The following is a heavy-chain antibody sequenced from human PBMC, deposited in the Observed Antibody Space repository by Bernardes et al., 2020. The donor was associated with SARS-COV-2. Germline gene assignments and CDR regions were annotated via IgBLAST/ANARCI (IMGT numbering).Heavy chain of an antibody. CDR2: INHSGST. J-gene: IGHJ6*02. D-gene: IGHD3-9*01. V-gene: IGHV4-34*01. CDR3: ARAPSYYDILTGYTARYGMDV. Sequence: SETLSLTCAVYGGSFSGYYWSWIRQPPGKGLEWIGEINHSGSTNYNPSLKSRVTISVDTSKNQFSLKLSSVTAEDTAVYYCARAPSYYDILTGYTARYGMDVWGQGTTVTVSS. CDR1: GGSFSGYY.